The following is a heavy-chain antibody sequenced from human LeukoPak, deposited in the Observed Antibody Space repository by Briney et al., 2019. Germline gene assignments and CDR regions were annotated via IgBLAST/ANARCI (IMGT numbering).Heavy chain of an antibody. CDR2: IQYDGSNQ. CDR3: ARGGGYSYGSFDY. J-gene: IGHJ4*02. CDR1: GFTFSSYG. V-gene: IGHV3-30*02. D-gene: IGHD5-18*01. Sequence: GGSLRLSCAASGFTFSSYGMHWVRQAPGKGLEWVAYIQYDGSNQQYADSVKGRFSISRDRSKNIPYLQMNSLRPEDTAVYYCARGGGYSYGSFDYWGQGTLVTVSS.